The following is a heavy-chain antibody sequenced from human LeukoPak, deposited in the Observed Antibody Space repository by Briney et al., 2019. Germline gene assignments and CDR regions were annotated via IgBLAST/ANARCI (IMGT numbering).Heavy chain of an antibody. Sequence: SETLSLTCTVSGGSISSYYWSWIRQPPGKGLEWIGYIYYSGSTYYNPSLKSRVTISVDTSKNQFSLKLSSVTAADTAVYYCARAVYGSGIYYFDYWGQGTLVTVSS. CDR2: IYYSGST. J-gene: IGHJ4*02. CDR3: ARAVYGSGIYYFDY. D-gene: IGHD3-10*01. CDR1: GGSISSYY. V-gene: IGHV4-30-4*01.